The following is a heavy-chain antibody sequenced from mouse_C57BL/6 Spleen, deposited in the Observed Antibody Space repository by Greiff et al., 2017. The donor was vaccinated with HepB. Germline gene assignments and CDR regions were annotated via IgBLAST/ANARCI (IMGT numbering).Heavy chain of an antibody. V-gene: IGHV1-39*01. D-gene: IGHD1-1*01. Sequence: VQLKESGPELVKPGASVKISCKASGYSFTDYNMNWVKQSNGKSLEWIGVINPNYGTTSYNQKFKGKATLTVDQSSSTAYMQLNSLTSEDSAVYYCARSDYGSSYYWYFDVWGTGTTVTVSS. J-gene: IGHJ1*03. CDR1: GYSFTDYN. CDR2: INPNYGTT. CDR3: ARSDYGSSYYWYFDV.